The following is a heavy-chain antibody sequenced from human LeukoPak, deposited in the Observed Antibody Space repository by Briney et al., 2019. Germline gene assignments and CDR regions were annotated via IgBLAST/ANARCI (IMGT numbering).Heavy chain of an antibody. CDR1: GYTFNNHY. CDR2: INPSGGST. J-gene: IGHJ4*02. V-gene: IGHV1-46*02. D-gene: IGHD3-3*01. Sequence: ASVKVSCKASGYTFNNHYMYWVRQAPGQGLEWMGVINPSGGSTSYAQKFQGRVTMTRDTSTRTVYMEVNSLRPEDTAVYYCARVRHYDYLAVDYWGQGTLVTVSS. CDR3: ARVRHYDYLAVDY.